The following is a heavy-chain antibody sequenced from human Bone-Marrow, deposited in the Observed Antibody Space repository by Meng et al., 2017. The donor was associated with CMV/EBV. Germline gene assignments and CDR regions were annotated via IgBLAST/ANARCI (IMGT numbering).Heavy chain of an antibody. J-gene: IGHJ4*02. CDR3: ARMDFWSGYYGDY. CDR2: IYNSGIT. CDR1: GGTISSGDYY. V-gene: IGHV4-30-4*08. D-gene: IGHD3-3*01. Sequence: SETLSLTCTVSGGTISSGDYYWSWIRQPPGKGLEWIGYIYNSGITYYNPSLKSRVTITGDTPKNQFSLKLNSVTAADTAVYYCARMDFWSGYYGDYWGQGTLVAVSS.